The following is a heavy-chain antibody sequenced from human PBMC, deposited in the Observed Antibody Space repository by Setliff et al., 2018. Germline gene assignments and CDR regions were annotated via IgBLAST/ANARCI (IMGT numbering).Heavy chain of an antibody. D-gene: IGHD2-2*01. Sequence: ASVKVSCKASGYTFTSYDINWVRQATGQGLEWVGWMNPNSGNTGYAQKFQGRVTMTRNTSISTAYMELSSLRSEDTAVYYCARGPGYCSSTSCYDPDYYYYYMDVWGKGTTVTVSS. J-gene: IGHJ6*03. CDR3: ARGPGYCSSTSCYDPDYYYYYMDV. CDR1: GYTFTSYD. CDR2: MNPNSGNT. V-gene: IGHV1-8*02.